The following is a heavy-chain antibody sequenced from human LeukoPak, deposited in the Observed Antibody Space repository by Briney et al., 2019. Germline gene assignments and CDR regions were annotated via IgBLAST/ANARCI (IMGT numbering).Heavy chain of an antibody. CDR1: GFTFSSYE. J-gene: IGHJ4*02. CDR2: ISSSAGTT. Sequence: GGSLRLSCAASGFTFSSYEMNWVRQAPGKGLEWVSYISSSAGTTYYADSVKGRFTISRDNSKNTMYLQMNSLGAEDTAVYYCARDGYDLNTPMVSTICDHWGQGSLVTVSS. D-gene: IGHD5-18*01. CDR3: ARDGYDLNTPMVSTICDH. V-gene: IGHV3-48*03.